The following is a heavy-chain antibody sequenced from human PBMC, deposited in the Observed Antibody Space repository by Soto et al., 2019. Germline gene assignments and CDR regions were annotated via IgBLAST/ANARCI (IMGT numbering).Heavy chain of an antibody. J-gene: IGHJ6*02. D-gene: IGHD1-1*01. CDR2: INTYTGST. CDR3: AREEQLGYYGMDV. Sequence: QVQLEQSGAEVKKPGASVKVSCKASGYTFTGYYIHWVRQAPGQGLEWMGWINTYTGSTNYAQKFQGWVPLTRDTSISTAYMEMNRLTSDDTAVYYCAREEQLGYYGMDVWGQGTTVTVSS. V-gene: IGHV1-2*04. CDR1: GYTFTGYY.